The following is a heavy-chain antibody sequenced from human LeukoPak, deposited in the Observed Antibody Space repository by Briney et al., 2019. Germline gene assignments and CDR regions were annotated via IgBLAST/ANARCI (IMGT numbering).Heavy chain of an antibody. D-gene: IGHD4-11*01. V-gene: IGHV1-18*01. CDR3: ARAQTTLLLDY. CDR2: ISAHNGNT. J-gene: IGHJ4*02. CDR1: GYIFTSYG. Sequence: ASVKVSCKASGYIFTSYGIIWVRQAPGQGLQWMGWISAHNGNTNYAQRLQGRVTMTTDTSTSTVYMELRSLRSDDTAVYYCARAQTTLLLDYWGQGTLVTVSS.